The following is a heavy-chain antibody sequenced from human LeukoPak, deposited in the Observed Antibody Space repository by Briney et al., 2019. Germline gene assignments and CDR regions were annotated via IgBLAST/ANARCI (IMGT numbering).Heavy chain of an antibody. CDR2: ISSSSSTI. CDR3: ARRQWLGGFDY. Sequence: GGSLRLSCAASGFTFSSYSVNWVRQAPGKGLEWVSYISSSSSTIYYADSVKGRFTISRDNAKNSLYLQMNSLRAEDTAVYYCARRQWLGGFDYWGQGTLVTVSS. J-gene: IGHJ4*02. V-gene: IGHV3-48*04. D-gene: IGHD6-19*01. CDR1: GFTFSSYS.